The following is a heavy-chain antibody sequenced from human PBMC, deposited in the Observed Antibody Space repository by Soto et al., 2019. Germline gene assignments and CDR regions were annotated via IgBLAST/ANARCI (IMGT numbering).Heavy chain of an antibody. CDR2: IWYDGSNK. CDR3: ARGKGDFWSGYYNNWFDP. D-gene: IGHD3-3*01. Sequence: LSLSCAASGFTFSSYGMHWVRQAPGKGLEWVAVIWYDGSNKYYADSVKGRFTISRDNSKNTLYLQMNSLRAEDTAVYYCARGKGDFWSGYYNNWFDPWGQGTLVTVSS. J-gene: IGHJ5*02. CDR1: GFTFSSYG. V-gene: IGHV3-33*01.